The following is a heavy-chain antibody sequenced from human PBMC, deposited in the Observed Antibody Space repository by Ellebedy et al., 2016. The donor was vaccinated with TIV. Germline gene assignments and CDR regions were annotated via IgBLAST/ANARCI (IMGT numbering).Heavy chain of an antibody. CDR1: GYTFTGYY. Sequence: ASVKVSCXASGYTFTGYYMHWVRQAPGQGLEWMGWINPNSGGTNYAQKFQGRVTMTRDTSISTAYMELSRLRSDDTAVYYCARDYGDYNWFNPWGQGTLVTVSS. D-gene: IGHD4-17*01. CDR2: INPNSGGT. J-gene: IGHJ5*02. CDR3: ARDYGDYNWFNP. V-gene: IGHV1-2*02.